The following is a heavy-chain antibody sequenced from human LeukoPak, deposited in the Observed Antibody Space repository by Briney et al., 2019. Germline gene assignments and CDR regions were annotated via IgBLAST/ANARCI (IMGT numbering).Heavy chain of an antibody. CDR2: ISGSGGST. CDR1: GFTFSSYA. CDR3: AKETFYTHYDSSGYYYPGAFDI. D-gene: IGHD3-22*01. J-gene: IGHJ3*02. V-gene: IGHV3-23*01. Sequence: QPGGSLRLSCAASGFTFSSYAMSWVRQAPGKGLEWVSAISGSGGSTYYADSVKGRFTISRDNSKNTLYLQMNSLRAEDTAVYYCAKETFYTHYDSSGYYYPGAFDIWGQGTMVTVSP.